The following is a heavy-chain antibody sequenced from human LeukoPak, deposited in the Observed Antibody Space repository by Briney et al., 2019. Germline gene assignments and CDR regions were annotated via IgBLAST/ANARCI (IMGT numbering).Heavy chain of an antibody. Sequence: PGGSLRLSRADSGFTFSSYAMSWVRQAPGKGLEWFSLISTSGRTHYADSVQGRFTISRDNSKNTLFLHMNSLRAEDTAVYYCARDLDSSGYYHVVDSWGQGALVTVSS. J-gene: IGHJ4*02. V-gene: IGHV3-23*01. CDR3: ARDLDSSGYYHVVDS. CDR1: GFTFSSYA. CDR2: ISTSGRT. D-gene: IGHD3-22*01.